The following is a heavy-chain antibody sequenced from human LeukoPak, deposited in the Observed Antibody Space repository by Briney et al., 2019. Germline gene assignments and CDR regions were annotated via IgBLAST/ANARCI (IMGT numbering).Heavy chain of an antibody. D-gene: IGHD3-22*01. CDR1: GGSISSSTYY. CDR2: IYYSGST. V-gene: IGHV4-39*07. J-gene: IGHJ4*02. CDR3: ARASYYYDTSGYYSLLLDY. Sequence: PSETLSLTCTVSGGSISSSTYYWGWIRQPPGKGLEWIGSIYYSGSTYYNPSLKSRVTISVDTSKNQFSLKLSSVTAADTAVYYCARASYYYDTSGYYSLLLDYWGQGTLVTVSS.